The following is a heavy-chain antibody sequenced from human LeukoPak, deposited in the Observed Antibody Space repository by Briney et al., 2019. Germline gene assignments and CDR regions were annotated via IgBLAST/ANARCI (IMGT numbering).Heavy chain of an antibody. V-gene: IGHV3-23*01. CDR2: IGDNT. Sequence: GGSLRLSCAASGFTFSTFAMIWVRQAPGKGLEWVSSIGDNTYYADSVKGRFTISRDNSKNTLFLQMNSLRAEDTAVYYCAKDPSSSSGWYFDLWGRGTLVTVSS. D-gene: IGHD6-6*01. J-gene: IGHJ2*01. CDR1: GFTFSTFA. CDR3: AKDPSSSSGWYFDL.